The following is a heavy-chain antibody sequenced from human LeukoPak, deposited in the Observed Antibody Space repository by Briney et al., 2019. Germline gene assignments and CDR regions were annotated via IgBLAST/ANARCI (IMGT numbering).Heavy chain of an antibody. V-gene: IGHV4-59*01. D-gene: IGHD6-13*01. J-gene: IGHJ4*02. CDR3: ARGVYIAAAQYAY. CDR1: GGSISSYY. CDR2: IYYSGSS. Sequence: SETLSLTCTVSGGSISSYYWSWIRQPPGKELEWIGYIYYSGSSNYNPSLKSRVTMSIDTSKNQFSLKLSSVTAADTAVYYCARGVYIAAAQYAYWGQGTLVTVSS.